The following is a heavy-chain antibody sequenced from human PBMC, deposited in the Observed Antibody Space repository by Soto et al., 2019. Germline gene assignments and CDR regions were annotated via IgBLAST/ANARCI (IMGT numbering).Heavy chain of an antibody. CDR3: AKGVDWNDRYYYGMDV. J-gene: IGHJ6*02. Sequence: PGGSVRLSCAASGFTFSSYGMHWVRQAPGKGLEWVAVISYDGSNKYYADSVKGRFTISRDNSKNTLYLQMNSLRAEDTAVYYCAKGVDWNDRYYYGMDVWGQGTTVTVSS. CDR1: GFTFSSYG. V-gene: IGHV3-30*18. CDR2: ISYDGSNK. D-gene: IGHD1-1*01.